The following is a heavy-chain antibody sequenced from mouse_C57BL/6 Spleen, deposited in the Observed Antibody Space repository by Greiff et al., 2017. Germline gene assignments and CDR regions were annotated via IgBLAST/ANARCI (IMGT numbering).Heavy chain of an antibody. CDR3: AREGVSKDYAMDY. CDR2: LNPNNGGT. Sequence: VQLKESGPELVKPGASVKMSCKASGYTFTDYNMHWVKQSHGKSLEWIGNLNPNNGGTSYNQKFQGTATLTVNKSSSTAYMELRSLTSEDSAVYYCAREGVSKDYAMDYWGQGTSVTVSS. V-gene: IGHV1-22*01. CDR1: GYTFTDYN. D-gene: IGHD2-5*01. J-gene: IGHJ4*01.